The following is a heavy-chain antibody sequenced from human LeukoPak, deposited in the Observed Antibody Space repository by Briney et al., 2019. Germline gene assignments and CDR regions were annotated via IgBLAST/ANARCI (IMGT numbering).Heavy chain of an antibody. CDR1: GLTFNNNE. CDR3: ARGLYGGNYLDS. D-gene: IGHD4-23*01. V-gene: IGHV3-48*03. Sequence: GGSLRLSCAASGLTFNNNEMNWVRQAPGKGLEWLSYISSRGSTIYYADSVKGRFTISRDNAKSTLYLQMNSLRAEDTAVYYCARGLYGGNYLDSWGQGTLVTVSS. J-gene: IGHJ4*02. CDR2: ISSRGSTI.